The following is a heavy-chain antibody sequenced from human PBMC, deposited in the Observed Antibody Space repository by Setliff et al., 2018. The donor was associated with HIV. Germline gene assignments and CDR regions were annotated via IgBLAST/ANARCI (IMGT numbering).Heavy chain of an antibody. CDR1: GGSFNTYA. CDR2: IISIFDKA. CDR3: ARGGVRGYSYGEAFDI. D-gene: IGHD5-18*01. V-gene: IGHV1-69*13. J-gene: IGHJ3*02. Sequence: SVKVSCKSSGGSFNTYAISWVRQAPGQGLEWMGGIISIFDKANYAQKFHGRLTITADDSTRTVHMELNGLGSGDTAVYYCARGGVRGYSYGEAFDIWGQGTLVTVSS.